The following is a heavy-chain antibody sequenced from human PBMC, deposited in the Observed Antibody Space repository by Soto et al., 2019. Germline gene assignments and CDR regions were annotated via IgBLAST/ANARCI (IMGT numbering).Heavy chain of an antibody. CDR2: IWYDGSNK. J-gene: IGHJ4*02. CDR3: ARVKYSSSWYYDY. V-gene: IGHV3-33*01. D-gene: IGHD6-13*01. Sequence: GGSLRLACAASGFTFSSYGMHWVRQAPGKGLEWVAVIWYDGSNKYYADSVKGRFTISRDNSKNTLYLQMNSLRAEDTAVYYCARVKYSSSWYYDYWGQGTLVTVSS. CDR1: GFTFSSYG.